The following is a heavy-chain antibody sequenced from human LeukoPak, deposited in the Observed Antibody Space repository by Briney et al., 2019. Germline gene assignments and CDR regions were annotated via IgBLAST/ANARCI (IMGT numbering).Heavy chain of an antibody. V-gene: IGHV4-59*08. Sequence: SETLSLTCTVSGGSISGYYWSWIRQPPGKGLEWIGYIYYSGSTNYNPSLKSRVTISVDTSKNQFSLKLSSVTAADTAVYYCARLNEDYDSRAYYFDYWGQGTLVTVSS. CDR1: GGSISGYY. J-gene: IGHJ4*02. D-gene: IGHD3-22*01. CDR3: ARLNEDYDSRAYYFDY. CDR2: IYYSGST.